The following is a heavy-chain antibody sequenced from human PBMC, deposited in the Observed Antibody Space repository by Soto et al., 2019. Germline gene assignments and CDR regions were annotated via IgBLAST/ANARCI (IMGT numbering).Heavy chain of an antibody. CDR2: IKEDGSEK. CDR3: ARKPPVAGFHFDY. Sequence: PGGSLRLSCEGSGFTFSRHWMSWVRQAPGKGLEWVSNIKEDGSEKYYVDSVKGRFTISRDNAKNSLYLQMNSLSPGDTAMYYCARKPPVAGFHFDYWGQGTLVTVSS. V-gene: IGHV3-7*01. J-gene: IGHJ4*02. D-gene: IGHD6-19*01. CDR1: GFTFSRHW.